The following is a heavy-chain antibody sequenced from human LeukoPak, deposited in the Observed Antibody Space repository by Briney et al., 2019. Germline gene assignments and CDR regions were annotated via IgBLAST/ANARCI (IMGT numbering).Heavy chain of an antibody. D-gene: IGHD3-22*01. V-gene: IGHV3-20*04. J-gene: IGHJ6*03. CDR1: GFTFDDYG. Sequence: GGSLRLSCAASGFTFDDYGMSWVRQAPGKGLEWVSGINWNGGSTGYADSVKGRFTISRDNAKNSLYLQMNSLRAEDTALYYCAREGYYYDSSGYYYYYYYMDVWGKGTTVTVSS. CDR3: AREGYYYDSSGYYYYYYYMDV. CDR2: INWNGGST.